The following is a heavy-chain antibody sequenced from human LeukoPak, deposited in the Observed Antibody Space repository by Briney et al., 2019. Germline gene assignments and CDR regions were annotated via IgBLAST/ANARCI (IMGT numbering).Heavy chain of an antibody. CDR2: INGDGTTS. CDR3: ARNLGFYTFDS. D-gene: IGHD2-15*01. J-gene: IGHJ4*02. V-gene: IGHV3-74*01. Sequence: GGSLRLSCSVSGFTFSNFWMDWVRHAPGKGLVWVSTINGDGTTSVGADSVKGRFTISRDNAKNTLYLQMNSLRAEDTAMYYCARNLGFYTFDSWGQGALVTVSS. CDR1: GFTFSNFW.